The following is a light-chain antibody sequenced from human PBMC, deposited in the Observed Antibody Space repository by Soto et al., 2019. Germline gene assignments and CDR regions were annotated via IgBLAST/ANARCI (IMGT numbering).Light chain of an antibody. CDR2: GAS. Sequence: EIVLTQSPGTLSLSPGERATLSCRASQSVSSSYLAWYQQKPGQAPRLLIYGASSRATGIPDRFSGSGSGTDFTLTIIRLEPEDVAVYYCQQYGSSSFTFGPGTNVDIK. CDR1: QSVSSSY. J-gene: IGKJ3*01. CDR3: QQYGSSSFT. V-gene: IGKV3-20*01.